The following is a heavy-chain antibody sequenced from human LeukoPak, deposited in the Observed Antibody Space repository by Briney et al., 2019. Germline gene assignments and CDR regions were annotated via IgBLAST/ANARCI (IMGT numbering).Heavy chain of an antibody. Sequence: GGSLRLSCAASGFTFSSYEMNWVRQAPGKGLEWVSYISSSGSTIYYADSVKGRFTISRDNAKNTLYLQMNSLRAEDTAVYYCARDSSRGYSYGLEFDYWGQGTLVTVSS. CDR2: ISSSGSTI. J-gene: IGHJ4*02. CDR1: GFTFSSYE. V-gene: IGHV3-48*03. CDR3: ARDSSRGYSYGLEFDY. D-gene: IGHD5-18*01.